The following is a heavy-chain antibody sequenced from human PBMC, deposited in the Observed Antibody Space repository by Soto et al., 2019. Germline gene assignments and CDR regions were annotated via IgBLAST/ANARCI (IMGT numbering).Heavy chain of an antibody. D-gene: IGHD3-3*01. CDR3: AKDRSTIFGVVTYYFDY. J-gene: IGHJ4*02. Sequence: QVQLVESGGGVVQPGRSLRLSCAASGFTFSSYAMHWVRQTPDKGLVWVAFLSYDGSHYYYADSVKGRFTISRDNSKNTLYLQMNSLKVEDTAVYYCAKDRSTIFGVVTYYFDYWGQGTLVTVSS. V-gene: IGHV3-30*18. CDR2: LSYDGSHY. CDR1: GFTFSSYA.